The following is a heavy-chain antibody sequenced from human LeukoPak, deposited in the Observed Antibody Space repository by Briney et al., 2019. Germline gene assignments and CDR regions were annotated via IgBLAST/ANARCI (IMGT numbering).Heavy chain of an antibody. CDR1: GFTFSGSA. J-gene: IGHJ5*02. V-gene: IGHV3-73*01. CDR3: TRPSFDP. CDR2: IRSKANSYAT. Sequence: GGSLRLSCAASGFTFSGSAMHWVRQASGKGLEWVGHIRSKANSYATAYAASVKGRFTISRDDSKNTTYLQMNSLETEDTAMYFCTRPSFDPWGQGTLVTVSS.